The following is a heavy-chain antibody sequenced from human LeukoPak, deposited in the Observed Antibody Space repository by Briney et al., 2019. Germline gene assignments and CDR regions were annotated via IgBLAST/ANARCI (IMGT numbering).Heavy chain of an antibody. CDR2: IIPIFGTA. D-gene: IGHD6-19*01. CDR3: AEGGYSSGWYAGYDAFDI. Sequence: SVKVSCKASGYTFTSYGISWVRQAPGQGLEWMGGIIPIFGTANYAQKFQGRVTITADESTSTAYMELSSLRSEDTAVYYCAEGGYSSGWYAGYDAFDIWGQGTMVTVSS. J-gene: IGHJ3*02. CDR1: GYTFTSYG. V-gene: IGHV1-69*13.